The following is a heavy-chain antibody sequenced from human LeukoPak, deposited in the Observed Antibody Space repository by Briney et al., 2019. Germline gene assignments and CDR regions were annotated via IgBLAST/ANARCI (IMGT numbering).Heavy chain of an antibody. V-gene: IGHV3-7*01. J-gene: IGHJ4*02. CDR1: GFTFSSYE. CDR2: IQEDGKKE. D-gene: IGHD2-21*02. CDR3: AKDIVGGGDDY. Sequence: GGSLRLSCAASGFTFSSYEMSWVRQAPGKGLEWVANIQEDGKKENYVDSVKGRFTISRDNSKNSVYLQMNSLRVEDTAVYYCAKDIVGGGDDYWGQGTLVTVSS.